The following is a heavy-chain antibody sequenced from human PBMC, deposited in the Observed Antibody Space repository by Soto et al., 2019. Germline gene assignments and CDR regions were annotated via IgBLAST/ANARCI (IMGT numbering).Heavy chain of an antibody. CDR3: ARDMSGYYDSSGGYFDY. Sequence: QVQLVQSGAEVKKPGSSVKVSCKASGGTFSSYTISWVRQAPGQGLEWMGRIIPILGIANYAQKFQGRVTITADKTTSTAYMELSSLRSEDTAVYYCARDMSGYYDSSGGYFDYWGQGTLVTVSS. J-gene: IGHJ4*02. D-gene: IGHD3-22*01. CDR1: GGTFSSYT. CDR2: IIPILGIA. V-gene: IGHV1-69*08.